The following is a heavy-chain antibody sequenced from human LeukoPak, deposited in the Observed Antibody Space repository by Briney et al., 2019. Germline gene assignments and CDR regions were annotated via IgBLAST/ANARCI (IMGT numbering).Heavy chain of an antibody. CDR3: AKAGSSSWIPPFDY. CDR1: GFSFSGSW. D-gene: IGHD6-13*01. J-gene: IGHJ4*02. V-gene: IGHV3-30*18. Sequence: GGSLRLSCTASGFSFSGSWMSWVRQLPGKGPEWVAVISYDGSNKYYADSVKGRFTISRDNSKNTLYLQMNSLRAEDTAVYYCAKAGSSSWIPPFDYWGQGTLVTVSS. CDR2: ISYDGSNK.